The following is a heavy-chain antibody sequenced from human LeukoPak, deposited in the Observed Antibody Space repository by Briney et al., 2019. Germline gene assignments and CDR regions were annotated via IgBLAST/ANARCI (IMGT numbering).Heavy chain of an antibody. CDR1: GFTFTDHY. CDR3: VREGEGPLSKDFDY. D-gene: IGHD2/OR15-2a*01. CDR2: IGPHSTFT. Sequence: ASMKVSCTSSGFTFTDHYIHWLRQGPGQGLEWMGYIGPHSTFTSSPQEFQGRVTLTRDASMSTAYMELTRLTSDDTAVYYCVREGEGPLSKDFDYWGQGTLVTVSS. J-gene: IGHJ4*02. V-gene: IGHV1-2*02.